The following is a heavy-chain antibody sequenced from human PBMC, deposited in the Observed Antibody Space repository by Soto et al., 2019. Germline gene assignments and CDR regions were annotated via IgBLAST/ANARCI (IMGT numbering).Heavy chain of an antibody. CDR2: IIPLFKAT. V-gene: IGHV1-69*13. CDR3: ARDVPLNYYDGTYSYYAMDV. J-gene: IGHJ6*02. Sequence: SVKVSCKASGGTFNSHAISWVRQAPGQGLEWMGGIIPLFKATNYAQKFQGRVTITADDSTSTAYMDLYSLRSEDTAVYYCARDVPLNYYDGTYSYYAMDVWGQGTTVTVSS. D-gene: IGHD3-16*01. CDR1: GGTFNSHA.